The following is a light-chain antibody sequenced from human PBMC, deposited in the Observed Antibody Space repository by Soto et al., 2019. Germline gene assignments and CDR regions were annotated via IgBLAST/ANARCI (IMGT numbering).Light chain of an antibody. CDR2: GNR. CDR3: QSYDNSLSGVV. V-gene: IGLV1-40*01. Sequence: QAVVTQPPSVSGAPGQRVTIFCTGSNSNIGAGYDVHWYQQIPGTAPKLIIYGNRNRPSGVPDRFSGSKSATSASLAIIGLQAEDEGDYYCQSYDNSLSGVVFGGGTQLTVL. CDR1: NSNIGAGYD. J-gene: IGLJ2*01.